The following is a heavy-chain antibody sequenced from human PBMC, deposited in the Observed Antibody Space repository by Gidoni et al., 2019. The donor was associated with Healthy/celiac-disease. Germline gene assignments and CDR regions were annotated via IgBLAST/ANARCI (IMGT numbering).Heavy chain of an antibody. CDR2: IYHSGST. J-gene: IGHJ4*02. Sequence: QVQLQESGPGLVKPSETLSLTCAVSGYSISSGYYWGWIRQPPGKGLEWIGSIYHSGSTYYNPSLKSRVTISVDTSKNQFSLKLSSVTAADTAVYYCARDRYCSGGSCQGLDYWGQGTLVTVSS. D-gene: IGHD2-15*01. CDR3: ARDRYCSGGSCQGLDY. CDR1: GYSISSGYY. V-gene: IGHV4-38-2*02.